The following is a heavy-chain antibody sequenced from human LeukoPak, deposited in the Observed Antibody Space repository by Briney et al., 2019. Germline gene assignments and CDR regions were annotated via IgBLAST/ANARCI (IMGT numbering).Heavy chain of an antibody. CDR1: GGSISSSSAY. V-gene: IGHV4-39*01. CDR2: IYSKNT. J-gene: IGHJ4*02. D-gene: IGHD5-18*01. Sequence: PSETLSLTCTVSGGSISSSSAYWGWTRQPPGKGMEWIGSIYSKNTYYNPSLKSRVTISADTSKNQFSLTLGSVSATDTAVYYCVSPRGFSYGYFDYWGQGTLVTVSS. CDR3: VSPRGFSYGYFDY.